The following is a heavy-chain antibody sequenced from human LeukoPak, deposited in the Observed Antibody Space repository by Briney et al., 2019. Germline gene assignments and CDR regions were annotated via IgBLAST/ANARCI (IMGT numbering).Heavy chain of an antibody. CDR1: GYTFTSYD. V-gene: IGHV1-8*01. J-gene: IGHJ6*02. CDR3: AIASRYYDFWSGYYYYYYGMDV. CDR2: MNPNSGNT. D-gene: IGHD3-3*01. Sequence: ASVKVSCKASGYTFTSYDINWVRQATGQGLEWMGWMNPNSGNTGYAQKFQGRVTMTRNTSISTAYMELSSLTSEDTAVYYCAIASRYYDFWSGYYYYYYGMDVWGQGTTVTVSS.